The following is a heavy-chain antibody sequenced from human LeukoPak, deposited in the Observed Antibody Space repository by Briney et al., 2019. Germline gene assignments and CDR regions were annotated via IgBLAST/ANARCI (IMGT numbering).Heavy chain of an antibody. CDR1: GGSISSSSYY. CDR2: IYYSGST. V-gene: IGHV4-39*01. J-gene: IGHJ4*02. D-gene: IGHD6-19*01. Sequence: PSETLSLTCTVSGGSISSSSYYWGWIRQPPGKGLEWIGSIYYSGSTYYNPSLKSRVTISADTSKNQFSLKLSSVTAADTAVYYCATHRLRWLGKPGGVDYWGQGTLVTVSS. CDR3: ATHRLRWLGKPGGVDY.